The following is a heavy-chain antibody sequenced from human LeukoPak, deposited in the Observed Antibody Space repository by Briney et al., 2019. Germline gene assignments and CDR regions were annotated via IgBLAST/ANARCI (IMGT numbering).Heavy chain of an antibody. V-gene: IGHV3-7*01. CDR2: IKKDGSEK. CDR3: ARESWTNVY. CDR1: GFTFTRYW. Sequence: GGSLRLSCAASGFTFTRYWMNWVRQAPGKGLEWVANIKKDGSEKYYVDSVKGRFTISRDNAKNSLYLQMNSLRAEDTALYYCARESWTNVYWGRGTLVTVSS. J-gene: IGHJ4*02. D-gene: IGHD1/OR15-1a*01.